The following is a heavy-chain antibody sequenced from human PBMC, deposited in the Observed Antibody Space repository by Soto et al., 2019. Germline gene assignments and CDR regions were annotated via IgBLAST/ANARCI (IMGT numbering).Heavy chain of an antibody. D-gene: IGHD2-15*01. CDR3: ARRGAYCSGGTCYHFDY. CDR2: ISASNGNT. V-gene: IGHV1-18*01. Sequence: ASVKVSCKASGYTFTSYGFSWVRQAPGQGLEWMGWISASNGNTNYAQKLQGRVTMTTDTLTSTAYMELRSLRSDDTAVYHCARRGAYCSGGTCYHFDYWGQGTLVTRLL. CDR1: GYTFTSYG. J-gene: IGHJ4*02.